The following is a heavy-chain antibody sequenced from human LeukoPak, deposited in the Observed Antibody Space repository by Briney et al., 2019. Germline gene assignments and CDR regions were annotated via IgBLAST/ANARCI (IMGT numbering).Heavy chain of an antibody. CDR3: AKDSSSYDWGYMDV. CDR1: GFTFSSYA. V-gene: IGHV3-23*01. Sequence: GGSLRLSCAASGFTFSSYAMSWVRQAPGKGLEWVSVIGFSGGSTYYADPVKGRFTISRDNSRNTLYLQMYSLRAEDTAVYYCAKDSSSYDWGYMDVWGKETTVTIPS. D-gene: IGHD3-22*01. CDR2: IGFSGGST. J-gene: IGHJ6*03.